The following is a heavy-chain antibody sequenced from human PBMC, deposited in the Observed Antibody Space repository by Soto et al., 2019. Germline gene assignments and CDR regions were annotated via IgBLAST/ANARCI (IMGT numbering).Heavy chain of an antibody. Sequence: QVQLVQSGAEVKKPGASVKVSCKASGYTFTSYGISWVRQAPGQGLEWMGWISAYNGNTNYAQKLQGRVTMTTDTSTSTAHRELRSLRSDGTAVYYCAREAPPRVVTAMYGMDVWGQGTTVTDSS. D-gene: IGHD2-21*02. CDR3: AREAPPRVVTAMYGMDV. CDR1: GYTFTSYG. CDR2: ISAYNGNT. V-gene: IGHV1-18*01. J-gene: IGHJ6*02.